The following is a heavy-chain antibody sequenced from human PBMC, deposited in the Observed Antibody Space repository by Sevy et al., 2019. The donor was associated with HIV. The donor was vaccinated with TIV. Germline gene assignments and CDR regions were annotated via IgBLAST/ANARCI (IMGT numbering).Heavy chain of an antibody. D-gene: IGHD5-12*01. CDR1: GYTFTSYG. CDR2: ISAYNGNT. J-gene: IGHJ6*02. Sequence: ASLKVSCKASGYTFTSYGISWVRQAPGQGLEWMGWISAYNGNTNYAQKLQGRVTMTTDTSTSTAYMELRSLRSDDTAVYYCARDVIVATIRYYYYGMDVWGQGTTVTVSS. V-gene: IGHV1-18*04. CDR3: ARDVIVATIRYYYYGMDV.